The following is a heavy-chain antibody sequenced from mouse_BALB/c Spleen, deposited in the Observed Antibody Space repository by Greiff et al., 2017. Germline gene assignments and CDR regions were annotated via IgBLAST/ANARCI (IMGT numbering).Heavy chain of an antibody. CDR1: GYTFSSYW. D-gene: IGHD1-2*01. J-gene: IGHJ2*01. CDR2: ILPGSGST. CDR3: ARGKIHYYGYGYFDY. Sequence: QVQLKESGAELMKPGASVKISCKATGYTFSSYWIEWVKQRPGHGLEWIGEILPGSGSTNYNEKFKGKATFTADTSSNTAYMQLSSLTSEDSAVYYCARGKIHYYGYGYFDYWGQGTTLTVSS. V-gene: IGHV1-9*01.